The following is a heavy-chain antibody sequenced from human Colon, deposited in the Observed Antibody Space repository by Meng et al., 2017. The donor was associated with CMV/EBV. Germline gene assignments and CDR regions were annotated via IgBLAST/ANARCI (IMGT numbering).Heavy chain of an antibody. CDR1: GFKFSAFG. V-gene: IGHV3-30*02. Sequence: GGFLRPSCAAPGFKFSAFGMHWVRQAPGKGVEWVAFIRFNGNDKFYADSVKGRFTLFRDNSRSTLFLQMNSLRAGDTAVYYCGKALWGSHSHFPTPDYWGQGTLVTVSS. CDR2: IRFNGNDK. CDR3: GKALWGSHSHFPTPDY. J-gene: IGHJ4*02. D-gene: IGHD3-16*01.